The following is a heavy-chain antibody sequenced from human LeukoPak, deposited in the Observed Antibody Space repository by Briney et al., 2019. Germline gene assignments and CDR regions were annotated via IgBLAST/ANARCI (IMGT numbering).Heavy chain of an antibody. Sequence: GGSLRLSCAASGFTFSSYWMHWVRQVPGKGLVWVSRISSDGTSTAYADSVKGRFTLSRDNAKNTVYLQMNNLRADDTAVYYCARSREPGRDGDYWGQGTLGTVSS. CDR3: ARSREPGRDGDY. J-gene: IGHJ4*02. D-gene: IGHD5-24*01. CDR1: GFTFSSYW. CDR2: ISSDGTST. V-gene: IGHV3-74*01.